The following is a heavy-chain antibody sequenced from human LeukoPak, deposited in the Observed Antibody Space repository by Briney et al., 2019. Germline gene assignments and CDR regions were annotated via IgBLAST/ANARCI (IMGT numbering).Heavy chain of an antibody. CDR1: GTSFSAYY. J-gene: IGHJ5*02. CDR2: INPSGGT. Sequence: PSETLSLTCVVSGTSFSAYYWTWIRQPPGKGLEWIGEINPSGGTNYNPSLKSRVTMSIDTSKNQLSLTLSSVTAADTSVYYCARHYGPWGQGTLVTVSS. D-gene: IGHD3-16*01. CDR3: ARHYGP. V-gene: IGHV4-34*01.